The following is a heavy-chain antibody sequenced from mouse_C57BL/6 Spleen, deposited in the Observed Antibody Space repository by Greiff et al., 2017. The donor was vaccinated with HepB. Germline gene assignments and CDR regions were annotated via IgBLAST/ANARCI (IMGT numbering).Heavy chain of an antibody. Sequence: VHLVESGPELVKPGASVKISCKASGYSFTSYYIHWVKQRPGQGLEWIGWIYPGSGNTKYNEKFKGKATLTADTSSSTAYMQLSSLTSEDSAVYYCARSAFDGYYVWYFDVWGTGTTVTVSS. CDR2: IYPGSGNT. CDR1: GYSFTSYY. J-gene: IGHJ1*03. D-gene: IGHD2-3*01. V-gene: IGHV1-66*01. CDR3: ARSAFDGYYVWYFDV.